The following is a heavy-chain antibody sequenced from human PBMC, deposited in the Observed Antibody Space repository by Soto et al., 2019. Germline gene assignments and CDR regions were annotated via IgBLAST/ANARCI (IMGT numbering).Heavy chain of an antibody. CDR3: ASRWGYCDSNGRYGMAV. J-gene: IGHJ6*01. CDR1: GGTFSSYT. Sequence: GASVKVSCKASGGTFSSYTISWVRQAPGQGLEWMGRIIPILGIANYAQKFQGRVTITADKSTSTAYMELSSLRSEDTAVYYCASRWGYCDSNGRYGMAVSGQGTTVTVSS. D-gene: IGHD4-4*01. V-gene: IGHV1-69*02. CDR2: IIPILGIA.